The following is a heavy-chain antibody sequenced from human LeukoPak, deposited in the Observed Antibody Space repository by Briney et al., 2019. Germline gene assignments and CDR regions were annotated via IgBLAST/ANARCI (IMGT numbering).Heavy chain of an antibody. Sequence: GGSLRLSCAVSGLIFRSYWMSWVRQAPGKGLEWVANINQDGSEKYFVDSVKGRFTISRDNAKNSLHLQMNTLRAEATAVYYCARERDGRFFDYWGQGTLVTVSS. CDR2: INQDGSEK. CDR1: GLIFRSYW. V-gene: IGHV3-7*01. D-gene: IGHD5-24*01. J-gene: IGHJ4*02. CDR3: ARERDGRFFDY.